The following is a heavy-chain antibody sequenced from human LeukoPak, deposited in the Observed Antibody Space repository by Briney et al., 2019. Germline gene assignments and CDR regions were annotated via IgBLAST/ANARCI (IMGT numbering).Heavy chain of an antibody. CDR3: AKDIQLST. CDR2: ISSSGNNA. J-gene: IGHJ3*01. V-gene: IGHV3-23*01. Sequence: GGSLRLSCAVSGFTFRGAAMTWVRQAPGKGLEWVSLISSSGNNAYYADSVKGRFTISRDNSKNTLSLQMNSLRVEDTAIYYCAKDIQLSTWGLGARVTVSS. D-gene: IGHD5-24*01. CDR1: GFTFRGAA.